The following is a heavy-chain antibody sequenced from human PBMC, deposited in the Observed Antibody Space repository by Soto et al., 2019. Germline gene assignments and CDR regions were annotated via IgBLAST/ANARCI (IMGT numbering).Heavy chain of an antibody. CDR3: ASSEQQLDYGMDV. J-gene: IGHJ6*02. D-gene: IGHD6-13*01. CDR1: GFAFSSYE. V-gene: IGHV3-48*03. Sequence: GGSLRLSCAASGFAFSSYEMNWVRQAPGKGLEWVSYISSSGSTIYYADSVKGRFTISRDNAKNSLYLQMNSLRAEDTAVYYCASSEQQLDYGMDVWGQGTTVTVSS. CDR2: ISSSGSTI.